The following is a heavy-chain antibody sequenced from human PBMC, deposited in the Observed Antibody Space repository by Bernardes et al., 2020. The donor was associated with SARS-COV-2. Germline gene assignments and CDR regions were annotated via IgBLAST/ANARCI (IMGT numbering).Heavy chain of an antibody. Sequence: GGSLRLSCAASAITLSNYCMHWVRQAPGKGLVWVSRINSEGSTTTYADSVKGRFTISRDNAKNTLYLQMNSLRAEDTAVYYCVRDRYGSGRNDAFDIWGQGTMVTVSS. J-gene: IGHJ3*02. CDR1: AITLSNYC. D-gene: IGHD3-10*01. CDR2: INSEGSTT. CDR3: VRDRYGSGRNDAFDI. V-gene: IGHV3-74*01.